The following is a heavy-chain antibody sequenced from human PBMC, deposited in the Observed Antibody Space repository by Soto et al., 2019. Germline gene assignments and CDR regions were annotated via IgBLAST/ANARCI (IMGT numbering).Heavy chain of an antibody. CDR2: VSAYNGER. D-gene: IGHD6-6*01. CDR3: SRGTSIPASGEY. CDR1: GYTFTNYG. Sequence: QVQLVQSGAEVKKPGASVKVSCKASGYTFTNYGINWVRQAPGQGLERLGWVSAYNGERRYAQRVQARVIMTTDTSTTTAYMEVRSLRSDDTAVYYCSRGTSIPASGEYWGQGTLVTVSS. J-gene: IGHJ4*01. V-gene: IGHV1-18*01.